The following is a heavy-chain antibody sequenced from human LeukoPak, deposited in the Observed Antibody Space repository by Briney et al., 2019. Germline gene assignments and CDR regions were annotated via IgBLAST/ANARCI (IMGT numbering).Heavy chain of an antibody. V-gene: IGHV6-1*01. Sequence: SQTLSLTCALSGDSVSSNSAAWNWIRQSPSRGLEWLGRTYYRSKWYNDYAVSVKSRITINPDTSKNQFSLQLNSVTPEDTAVYYCAREGGIAVAGTDYYGMDVWGQGTTVTVSS. J-gene: IGHJ6*02. D-gene: IGHD6-19*01. CDR3: AREGGIAVAGTDYYGMDV. CDR1: GDSVSSNSAA. CDR2: TYYRSKWYN.